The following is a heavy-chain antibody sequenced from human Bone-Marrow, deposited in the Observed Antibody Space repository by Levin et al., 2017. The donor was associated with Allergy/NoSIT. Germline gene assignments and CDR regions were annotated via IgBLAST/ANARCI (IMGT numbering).Heavy chain of an antibody. CDR2: IYSGGST. Sequence: GGSLRLSCAASGFIVSKNQMTWVRQVPGKGPEWVSIIYSGGSTYYADSAKGRFTISRDSSKNTLYLQMNSLRTEDTAVYYCARKTDTFMVTGDFWGQGTLVTVSS. CDR3: ARKTDTFMVTGDF. J-gene: IGHJ4*02. V-gene: IGHV3-66*01. CDR1: GFIVSKNQ. D-gene: IGHD5-18*01.